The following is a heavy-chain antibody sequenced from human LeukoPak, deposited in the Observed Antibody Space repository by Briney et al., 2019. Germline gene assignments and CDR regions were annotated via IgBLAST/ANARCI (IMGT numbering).Heavy chain of an antibody. CDR3: ARGQLDSDAFDI. CDR2: IYYSGST. J-gene: IGHJ3*02. Sequence: SQTLSLTCTVSGGSISSGDYYWSWIRQPPGTGLEWIGYIYYSGSTYYSPSLKSRVSISVDTSRNQFSLKLSSVTAADTAVHYCARGQLDSDAFDIWGQGTMVTVSS. CDR1: GGSISSGDYY. V-gene: IGHV4-30-4*01. D-gene: IGHD1-1*01.